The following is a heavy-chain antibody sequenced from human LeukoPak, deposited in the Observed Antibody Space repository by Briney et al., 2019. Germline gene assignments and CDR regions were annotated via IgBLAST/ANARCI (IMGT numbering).Heavy chain of an antibody. J-gene: IGHJ4*02. V-gene: IGHV4-59*01. CDR2: ISNTGIT. D-gene: IGHD4-23*01. Sequence: PSETLSLTCTVSGGSISSYFWNWIRQPLGQRLQWIGYISNTGITKYNPSLKSRVTISADTSKNQFSLILNSVTTADTAVYYCAKASVTTAVLFDSWGQGTLVAVSS. CDR1: GGSISSYF. CDR3: AKASVTTAVLFDS.